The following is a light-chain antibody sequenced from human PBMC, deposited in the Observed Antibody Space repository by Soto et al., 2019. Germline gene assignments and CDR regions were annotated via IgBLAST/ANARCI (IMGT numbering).Light chain of an antibody. Sequence: EIVVTKSAATLSVSPWGRATLSCRASQSISDTLAWYQQKPGQAPRLLIYGASKRATGFPARFSGSGSGTDFTLTISSLQSEDFAVYYCQQYINWSWAFGQGTKVDIK. CDR2: GAS. V-gene: IGKV3-15*01. CDR3: QQYINWSWA. CDR1: QSISDT. J-gene: IGKJ1*01.